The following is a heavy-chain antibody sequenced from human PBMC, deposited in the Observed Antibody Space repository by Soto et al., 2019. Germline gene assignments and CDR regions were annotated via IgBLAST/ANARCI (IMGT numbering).Heavy chain of an antibody. CDR1: GGSISGYY. Sequence: SETLFLTCTVSGGSISGYYWSWIRQPPGKGLERIGEINHSGSTNYNPSLKSRVTISVDTSKNQFSLKLSSVTAADTAVYYCSRFRVRYSGYDFPARGMDVWGQGTTVTVSS. J-gene: IGHJ6*02. V-gene: IGHV4-34*01. CDR3: SRFRVRYSGYDFPARGMDV. CDR2: INHSGST. D-gene: IGHD5-12*01.